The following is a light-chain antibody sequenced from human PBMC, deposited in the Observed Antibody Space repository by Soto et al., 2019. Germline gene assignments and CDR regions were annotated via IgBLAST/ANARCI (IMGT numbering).Light chain of an antibody. Sequence: SVLTQPASVSGSPGQSITISCTGTSSDVGGYNYVSWYQQHPGKAPKLMVYEVTNRPSGVSNRFSGSKSGNTASLTISGLQAEDEADYYCSSNTSSSTYVFGTGTRSPS. CDR3: SSNTSSSTYV. J-gene: IGLJ1*01. CDR2: EVT. V-gene: IGLV2-14*01. CDR1: SSDVGGYNY.